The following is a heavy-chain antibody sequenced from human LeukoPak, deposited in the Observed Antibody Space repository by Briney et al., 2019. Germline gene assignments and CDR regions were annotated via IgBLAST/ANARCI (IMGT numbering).Heavy chain of an antibody. D-gene: IGHD3-16*01. V-gene: IGHV6-1*01. CDR1: GDSPSSNSAT. CDR3: ARGNGYPFDY. Sequence: QTLSITCAISGDSPSSNSATWNWVRQSPSRGLEWLGRTYYRSKWYNDYAVSVKGRVTINPDASKKQFSLQLNSVTPEDTAMYYCARGNGYPFDYWGQGTLVTVSS. CDR2: TYYRSKWYN. J-gene: IGHJ4*02.